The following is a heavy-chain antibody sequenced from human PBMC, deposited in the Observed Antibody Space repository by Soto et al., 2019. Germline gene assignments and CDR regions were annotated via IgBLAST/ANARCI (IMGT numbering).Heavy chain of an antibody. CDR1: GFTFSDYY. CDR3: ARDYWGVGYSSGWDY. V-gene: IGHV3-11*01. Sequence: GGSLRLSCAASGFTFSDYYMSWIRQAPGKGLDWFSYIISIVSTIYYADSVKGRFTISRDNAKNSLYLQMNSLRAEDTAVYYCARDYWGVGYSSGWDYWGQGTLVTVSS. J-gene: IGHJ4*02. CDR2: IISIVSTI. D-gene: IGHD6-19*01.